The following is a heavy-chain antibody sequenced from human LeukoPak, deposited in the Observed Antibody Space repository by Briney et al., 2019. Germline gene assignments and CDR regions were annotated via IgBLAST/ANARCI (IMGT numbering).Heavy chain of an antibody. D-gene: IGHD6-13*01. V-gene: IGHV3-48*04. Sequence: GGSLRLSCAASGFTFSSYSMNWVRQAPGKGLEWVSYISSSSSTIYYADSVKGRFTISRDNAKNSLYLQMNSLRAEDTAVYYCARGLPTAFRIAAARTYYFDYWGQGTLVTVSS. CDR1: GFTFSSYS. J-gene: IGHJ4*02. CDR3: ARGLPTAFRIAAARTYYFDY. CDR2: ISSSSSTI.